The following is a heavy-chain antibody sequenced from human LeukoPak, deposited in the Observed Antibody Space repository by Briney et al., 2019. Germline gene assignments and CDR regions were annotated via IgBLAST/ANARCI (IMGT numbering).Heavy chain of an antibody. CDR2: ISGSGGST. V-gene: IGHV3-23*01. J-gene: IGHJ4*02. Sequence: GGSLRLSCAASGFTFSSYAMTWVRRAPGKGLEWVSAISGSGGSTYYADSVKGRFTISRDNSKNTLYLQMNSLRAEDTAVYYCAKDDYHAGFFGVVIIWGVDYWGQGTLVTVSS. CDR3: AKDDYHAGFFGVVIIWGVDY. CDR1: GFTFSSYA. D-gene: IGHD3-3*01.